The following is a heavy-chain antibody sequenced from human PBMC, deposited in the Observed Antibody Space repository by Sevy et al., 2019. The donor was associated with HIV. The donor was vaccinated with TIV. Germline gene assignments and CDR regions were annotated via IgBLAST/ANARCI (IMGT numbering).Heavy chain of an antibody. CDR3: ARLRWDLVVVPGARPGCYFDS. CDR1: GDSINTYY. Sequence: SETLSLTCTVSGDSINTYYWSWIRQPPGKGLEWIGYVSHSGNTNYNPSLKSRVSMSVDTSTNQFSLKVKSVTARDTAVDNCARLRWDLVVVPGARPGCYFDSWGQGTLVTVSS. D-gene: IGHD2-2*02. CDR2: VSHSGNT. V-gene: IGHV4-59*12. J-gene: IGHJ4*02.